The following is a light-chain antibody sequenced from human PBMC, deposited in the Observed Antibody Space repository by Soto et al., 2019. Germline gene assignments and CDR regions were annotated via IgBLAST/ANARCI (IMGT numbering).Light chain of an antibody. V-gene: IGKV3-11*01. J-gene: IGKJ4*01. CDR2: DTS. CDR1: QSVGSY. Sequence: EVVLTQSPVTLSLSPGERATLSCRASQSVGSYVAWYQHKPGQLPRLLIYDTSNRAAGIPVRFSGSGSETDFTLTISSLDPDDFAVYYCQQRSTWPALTFGGGTKVEVK. CDR3: QQRSTWPALT.